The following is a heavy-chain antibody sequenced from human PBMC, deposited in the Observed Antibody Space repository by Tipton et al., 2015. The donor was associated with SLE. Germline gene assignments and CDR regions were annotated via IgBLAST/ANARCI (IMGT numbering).Heavy chain of an antibody. CDR1: GGSFSGYY. Sequence: GLVKPSATLSLTCAVYGGSFSGYYWSWIRQPPGKGLEWIGEINHFGSANYNQSLKSRVIISVDTSKNQFSLKVNSVTAADTAVYYCARGPSYYDTTGFFDYWVQGALVTVSS. D-gene: IGHD3-22*01. CDR3: ARGPSYYDTTGFFDY. V-gene: IGHV4-34*01. J-gene: IGHJ4*02. CDR2: INHFGSA.